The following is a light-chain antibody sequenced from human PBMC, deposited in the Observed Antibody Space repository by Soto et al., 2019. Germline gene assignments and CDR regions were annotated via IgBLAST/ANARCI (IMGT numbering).Light chain of an antibody. J-gene: IGKJ1*01. CDR2: KAS. CDR1: QSISSW. CDR3: QQYYTYPWT. Sequence: DIQMTQSPSTLSASVGDRVTITCRASQSISSWLAWYQQRPGRAPKLLIYKASNLEGGVPSRFSGSGSGTELPLTIRSLHPDDFSTYYCQQYYTYPWTGRPGNKVEIK. V-gene: IGKV1-5*03.